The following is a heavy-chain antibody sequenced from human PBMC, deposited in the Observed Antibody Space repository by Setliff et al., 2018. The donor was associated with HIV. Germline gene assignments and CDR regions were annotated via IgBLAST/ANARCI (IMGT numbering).Heavy chain of an antibody. J-gene: IGHJ5*02. D-gene: IGHD1-1*01. CDR2: ISGYNRIT. CDR3: ARDSGTGGPGRWVDP. V-gene: IGHV1-18*01. Sequence: ASVKVSCKSFGYIFSNFGITWVRQAPGQGLEWMGYISGYNRITFYAKKFQGRVTMTTDTSTVTAFMELRGLTSDDTAVYYCARDSGTGGPGRWVDPWGQGTLVTSPQ. CDR1: GYIFSNFG.